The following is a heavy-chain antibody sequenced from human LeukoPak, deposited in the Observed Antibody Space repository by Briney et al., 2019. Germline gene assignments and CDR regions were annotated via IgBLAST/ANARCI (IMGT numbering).Heavy chain of an antibody. V-gene: IGHV3-23*01. CDR1: EFTFSSYA. CDR3: AKAGGYSSSWYSDY. D-gene: IGHD6-13*01. CDR2: ISGSGAST. J-gene: IGHJ4*02. Sequence: PGGSLRLSCAASEFTFSSYAMSWVRQAPGKGLEWVSAISGSGASTYYADSVKGRFTISRDNSKNTLYPQMNSLRAEDTAVYYCAKAGGYSSSWYSDYWGQGTLVTVSS.